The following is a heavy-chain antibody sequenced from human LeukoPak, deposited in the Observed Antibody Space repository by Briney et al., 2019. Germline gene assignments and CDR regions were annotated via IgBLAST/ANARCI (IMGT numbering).Heavy chain of an antibody. CDR1: GFSFSSHD. Sequence: GGSLRLSCAASGFSFSSHDMHWVRQPTGKGLEWVSVIGTAGNTYYADSVKGRFTISRENAKNSLYLQMDNLRAGDTAVYYCARNMELRYFDWTPGRFDPWGQGTLVTVSS. CDR3: ARNMELRYFDWTPGRFDP. V-gene: IGHV3-13*01. J-gene: IGHJ5*02. CDR2: IGTAGNT. D-gene: IGHD3-9*01.